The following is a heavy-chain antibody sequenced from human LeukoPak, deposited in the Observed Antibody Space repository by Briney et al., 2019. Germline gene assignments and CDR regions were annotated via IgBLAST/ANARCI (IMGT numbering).Heavy chain of an antibody. Sequence: GGSLRLSCAASGFTFSRYGMHWVRQAPGKGLEWAAVIWYDGSNKYYADSVKGRFTISRDNSKNTLYLQMNSLRAEDTAVYYCASHYGGNSASYFDYWGQGTLVTVSS. CDR1: GFTFSRYG. CDR3: ASHYGGNSASYFDY. V-gene: IGHV3-33*01. J-gene: IGHJ4*02. CDR2: IWYDGSNK. D-gene: IGHD4-23*01.